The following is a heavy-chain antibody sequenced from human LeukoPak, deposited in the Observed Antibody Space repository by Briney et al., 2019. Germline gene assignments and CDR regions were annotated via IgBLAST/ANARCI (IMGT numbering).Heavy chain of an antibody. CDR1: GGTFSSYA. CDR2: IIPIFGTA. V-gene: IGHV1-69*05. D-gene: IGHD1-14*01. Sequence: EASVKVSCKASGGTFSSYAISWVRQAPGQGLEWMGGIIPIFGTANYAQKFQGRVTITTDESTSTAYMELSSLRSEGTAVYYCARVGYRDHAFDIWGQGTIVTVSS. CDR3: ARVGYRDHAFDI. J-gene: IGHJ3*02.